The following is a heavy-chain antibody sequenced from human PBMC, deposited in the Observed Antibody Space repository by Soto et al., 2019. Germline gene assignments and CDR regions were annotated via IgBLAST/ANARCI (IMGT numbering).Heavy chain of an antibody. CDR3: ARSATSGIDY. D-gene: IGHD6-25*01. J-gene: IGHJ4*02. V-gene: IGHV3-53*01. CDR1: GFTVSSNY. Sequence: HPGGSLRLSCAASGFTVSSNYMSWVRQAPGKGLEWVSVIYSGGSTYYADSVKGRFTISRDNSKNTLYLQMNSLRAEDTAVYYRARSATSGIDYWGQGTLVTVSS. CDR2: IYSGGST.